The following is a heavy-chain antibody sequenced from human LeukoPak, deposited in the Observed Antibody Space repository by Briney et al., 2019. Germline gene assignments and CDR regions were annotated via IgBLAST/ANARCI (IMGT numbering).Heavy chain of an antibody. CDR3: ACKDLVLDAFDI. CDR2: IYYSGST. Sequence: SETLSLTCTVSGGSISSSSYYWGWIRQPPGKGLEWIGSIYYSGSTYYNPSLKSRVTISVDTSKNQFSLKLSSVTAADTAVYYCACKDLVLDAFDIWGQGTMVTVSS. CDR1: GGSISSSSYY. J-gene: IGHJ3*02. D-gene: IGHD2-8*02. V-gene: IGHV4-39*07.